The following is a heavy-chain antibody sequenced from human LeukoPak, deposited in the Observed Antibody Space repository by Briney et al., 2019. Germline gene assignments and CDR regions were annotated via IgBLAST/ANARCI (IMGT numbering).Heavy chain of an antibody. CDR3: ARGPQSGFYDYIWGSYRYGYFDY. J-gene: IGHJ4*02. CDR1: GGPFSGYY. Sequence: SETLSLTRAVYGGPFSGYYWSWIRQPPGKGLDWFGEINHSGSTNYNPSLKSRVTISVDTSKNQFSLKLSSVTAADTAVYYCARGPQSGFYDYIWGSYRYGYFDYWGQGTLVTVSS. V-gene: IGHV4-34*01. D-gene: IGHD3-16*02. CDR2: INHSGST.